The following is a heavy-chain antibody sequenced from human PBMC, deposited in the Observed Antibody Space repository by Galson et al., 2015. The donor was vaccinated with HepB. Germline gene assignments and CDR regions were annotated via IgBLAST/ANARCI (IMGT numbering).Heavy chain of an antibody. CDR3: AKPLELATIWTPFDY. J-gene: IGHJ4*02. CDR1: GFTFTNYV. Sequence: SLRLSCAASGFTFTNYVMSWVRQAPGKGLEWISTFSGTGGGIYYADSVKGRFTISRDNSKNTLYLQMNSLRAEDTAVYFCAKPLELATIWTPFDYWGQGTLVTVSS. V-gene: IGHV3-23*01. CDR2: FSGTGGGI. D-gene: IGHD5-24*01.